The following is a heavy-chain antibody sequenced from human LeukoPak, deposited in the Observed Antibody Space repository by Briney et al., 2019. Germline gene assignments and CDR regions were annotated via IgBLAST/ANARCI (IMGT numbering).Heavy chain of an antibody. J-gene: IGHJ6*03. V-gene: IGHV3-11*04. CDR2: ISSSGSTI. CDR1: GFTFSDYY. Sequence: GGSLRLSCAASGFTFSDYYMSWIRQAPGKGLEWVSYISSSGSTIYYADSVKGRFTISRDNAKNSLYLQMNSLRAEDTAVYYCTRDATDYYYYYMDVWGEGTTVTDSS. D-gene: IGHD2-15*01. CDR3: TRDATDYYYYYMDV.